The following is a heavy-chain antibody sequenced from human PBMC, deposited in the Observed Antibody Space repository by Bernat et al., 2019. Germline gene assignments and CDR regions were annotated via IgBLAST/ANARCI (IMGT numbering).Heavy chain of an antibody. CDR2: INGDGTIT. CDR1: GFTFSGDW. CDR3: VRSVSGAAGFFDY. Sequence: EVKLVESGGGLIQPGGSLRLSCAASGFTFSGDWMHWVRQVPGKGLVWVSRINGDGTITDYADSVKGRFTISRDNAKNTLYLQMNSLRVEYTAVYYCVRSVSGAAGFFDYWGPGSLVTVSS. J-gene: IGHJ4*02. V-gene: IGHV3-74*01. D-gene: IGHD5/OR15-5a*01.